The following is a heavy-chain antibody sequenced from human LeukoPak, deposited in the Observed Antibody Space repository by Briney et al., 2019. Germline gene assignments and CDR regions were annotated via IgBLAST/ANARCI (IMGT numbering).Heavy chain of an antibody. CDR1: GGSFSGYY. CDR3: ARATSDSSGYYYIYFDY. CDR2: IYYSGST. J-gene: IGHJ4*02. V-gene: IGHV4-31*11. D-gene: IGHD3-22*01. Sequence: SSETLSLTCAVYGGSFSGYYWSWIRQHPGKGLEWIGYIYYSGSTYYNPSLKSRVTISVDTSKNQFSLKLSSVTAAGTAVYYCARATSDSSGYYYIYFDYWGQGTLVTVSS.